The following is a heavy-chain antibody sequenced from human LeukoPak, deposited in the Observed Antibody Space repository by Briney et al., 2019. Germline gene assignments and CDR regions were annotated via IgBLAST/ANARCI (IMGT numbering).Heavy chain of an antibody. CDR3: ARVGEYYYDSSGYPMDY. J-gene: IGHJ4*02. CDR2: INPNSGGT. D-gene: IGHD3-22*01. Sequence: ASVKVSCKASGYTFTGYYMHWMRQAPGQGLEWMGWINPNSGGTNYAQKFQGRVTMTRDTSISTAYMELSRLRSDDTAVYYCARVGEYYYDSSGYPMDYWGQETLVTVSS. CDR1: GYTFTGYY. V-gene: IGHV1-2*02.